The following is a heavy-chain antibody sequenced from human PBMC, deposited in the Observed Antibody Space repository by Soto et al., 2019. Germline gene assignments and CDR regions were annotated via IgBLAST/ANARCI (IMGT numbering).Heavy chain of an antibody. Sequence: GGSLRLSCAASGFTFSDYYMSWIRQAPGKGLEWVSYISSSSSYTNYADSVKGRFTISRDNAKNSLYLQMNSLRAEDTAVYYCARSGLYYDILTGENYYYYGMDVWGQGTTVTVSS. D-gene: IGHD3-9*01. CDR1: GFTFSDYY. J-gene: IGHJ6*02. V-gene: IGHV3-11*06. CDR3: ARSGLYYDILTGENYYYYGMDV. CDR2: ISSSSSYT.